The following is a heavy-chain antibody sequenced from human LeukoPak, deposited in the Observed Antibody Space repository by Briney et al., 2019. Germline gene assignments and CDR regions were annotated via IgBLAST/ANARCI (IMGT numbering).Heavy chain of an antibody. Sequence: GGSLRLSCAASGFTFDDYAMHWVRQAPGKGLEWVSLISGGGGSTYSEDSVKGRFTISSDNSKNSLYLQMHSLRPEDTALYYCAKVSHKYSSGCVDNWGQGTLVTVSS. CDR3: AKVSHKYSSGCVDN. CDR1: GFTFDDYA. V-gene: IGHV3-43*02. CDR2: ISGGGGST. J-gene: IGHJ4*02. D-gene: IGHD6-19*01.